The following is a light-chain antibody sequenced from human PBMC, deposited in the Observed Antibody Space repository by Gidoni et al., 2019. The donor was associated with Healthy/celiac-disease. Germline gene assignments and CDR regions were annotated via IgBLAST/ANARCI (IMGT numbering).Light chain of an antibody. CDR3: QQYYSTPPAYT. CDR1: PGVLYSSNNNNY. CDR2: WAS. V-gene: IGKV4-1*01. J-gene: IGKJ2*01. Sequence: DIVMTQSPDSLAVSLGERATINCKSSPGVLYSSNNNNYLAWYQQKPGQPPKLLIYWASTRESGVPDRFSGSGSGTDFTLTISSLQAEDVAVYYCQQYYSTPPAYTFGQGTKLEIK.